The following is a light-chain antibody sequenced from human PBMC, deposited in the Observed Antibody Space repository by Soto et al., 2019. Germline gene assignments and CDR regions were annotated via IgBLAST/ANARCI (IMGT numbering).Light chain of an antibody. J-gene: IGKJ2*01. V-gene: IGKV2-28*01. CDR2: LGS. Sequence: DIAMTQSPLSLPVTPGEPASISCRSSQSLLHSNGYNYFDWYLQKPGQSPQLLIYLGSNRASGVPDRFSGSGSGTDFTLKISRVEAEDVGVYYCMQGLQTPYTFGQGTKVDI. CDR3: MQGLQTPYT. CDR1: QSLLHSNGYNY.